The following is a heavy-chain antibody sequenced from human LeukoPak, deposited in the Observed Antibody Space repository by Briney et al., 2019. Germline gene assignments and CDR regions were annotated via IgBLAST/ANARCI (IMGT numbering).Heavy chain of an antibody. CDR1: GFTFSSYE. J-gene: IGHJ4*02. CDR3: ARGGGSGWYYFDY. CDR2: ISSSGSTI. V-gene: IGHV3-48*03. D-gene: IGHD6-19*01. Sequence: GGSLRLSCAASGFTFSSYEMDWVRQAPGKGLEWVSYISSSGSTIYYADSVKGRFTISRDNAKNSLYLQMNSLRAEDTAVYYCARGGGSGWYYFDYWGQGTLVTVSS.